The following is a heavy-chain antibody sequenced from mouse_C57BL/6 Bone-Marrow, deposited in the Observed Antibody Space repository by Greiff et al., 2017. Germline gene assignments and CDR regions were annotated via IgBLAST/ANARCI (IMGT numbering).Heavy chain of an antibody. CDR2: IDPSYSYT. CDR3: ARERLSGYFDV. Sequence: QVQLQQPGAELVMPGASVKLSCKASGYTFTSYWMHWVKQRPGQGLEWIGEIDPSYSYTNYNQKFKGKSTLTVDNSSSTAYMQLSSLTSEDSAVYYCARERLSGYFDVWGTGTTVTVSS. D-gene: IGHD2-2*01. V-gene: IGHV1-69*01. CDR1: GYTFTSYW. J-gene: IGHJ1*03.